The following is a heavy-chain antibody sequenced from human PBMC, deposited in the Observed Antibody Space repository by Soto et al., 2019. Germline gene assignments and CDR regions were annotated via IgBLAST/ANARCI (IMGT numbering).Heavy chain of an antibody. CDR1: GGTFSRYA. J-gene: IGHJ5*02. CDR2: IIPIFGTA. V-gene: IGHV1-69*13. Sequence: GASVKVSCKAAGGTFSRYAISWVRQAPGQGLEWMGGIIPIFGTANYAQKFQGRVTITADESTSTAYMELSSLRSEDTAVYYCARVGPWFPYYYDSSPYTFENWFDPWGQGALVTVSS. CDR3: ARVGPWFPYYYDSSPYTFENWFDP. D-gene: IGHD3-22*01.